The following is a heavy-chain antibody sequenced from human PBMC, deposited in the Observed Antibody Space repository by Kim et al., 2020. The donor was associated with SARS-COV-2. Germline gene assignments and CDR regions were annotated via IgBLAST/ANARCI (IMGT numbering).Heavy chain of an antibody. Sequence: NYAQKFQGRVTMTRDTSISTAYMELSRLRSDDTAVYYCARRCSGSYNFDYWGQGTLVTVSS. D-gene: IGHD3-10*02. J-gene: IGHJ4*02. CDR3: ARRCSGSYNFDY. V-gene: IGHV1-2*02.